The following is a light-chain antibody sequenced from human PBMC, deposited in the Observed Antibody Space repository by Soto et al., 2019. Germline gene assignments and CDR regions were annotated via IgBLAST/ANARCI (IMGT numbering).Light chain of an antibody. CDR3: QRYIDFQYT. CDR2: KAT. J-gene: IGKJ2*01. CDR1: QSIASW. V-gene: IGKV1-5*03. Sequence: DIQMTQSPSTLSASVGDGVTITCRASQSIASWLAWYQQKPGKAPKLLSYKATNLPSGLPSRFSGRRSGTDFSLTISSLQPVYFSTYYCQRYIDFQYTSRPGTKLEI.